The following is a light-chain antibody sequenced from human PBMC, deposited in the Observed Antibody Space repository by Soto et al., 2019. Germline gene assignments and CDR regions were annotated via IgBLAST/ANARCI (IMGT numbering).Light chain of an antibody. CDR2: EVS. CDR3: CSYAGDLYV. Sequence: QSALTQPASVSGSPGQSITISCTGTSSDVGGYNYVSWYQQHPGKAPKLMIYEVSNRPSGVSNRFSGSKSGNTASLITSGLQADDEDDYFCCSYAGDLYVFGSGTTVTVL. CDR1: SSDVGGYNY. J-gene: IGLJ1*01. V-gene: IGLV2-14*01.